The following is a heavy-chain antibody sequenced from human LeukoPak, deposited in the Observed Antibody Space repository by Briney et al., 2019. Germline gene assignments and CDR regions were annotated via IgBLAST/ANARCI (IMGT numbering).Heavy chain of an antibody. V-gene: IGHV3-30*18. CDR1: GFTFSSYG. Sequence: GGSLRLSCAASGFTFSSYGMHWVRQAPGKGLEWVAVISYDGSNKYYADSVKGRFTISRDNSKNTLYLQMNSLRAEDTAVYYCAKGAYYYDSSGYSHWGQGTLVTVSS. J-gene: IGHJ4*02. CDR3: AKGAYYYDSSGYSH. CDR2: ISYDGSNK. D-gene: IGHD3-22*01.